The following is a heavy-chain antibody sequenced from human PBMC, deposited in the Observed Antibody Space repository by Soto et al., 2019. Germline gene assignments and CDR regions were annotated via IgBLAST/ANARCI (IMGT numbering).Heavy chain of an antibody. CDR3: ARDLTGTTYH. CDR2: ISYDGGDQ. CDR1: GFPFSSYP. J-gene: IGHJ4*02. V-gene: IGHV3-30-3*01. D-gene: IGHD1-20*01. Sequence: GGSLRLSCAASGFPFSSYPMHWVRQAPGKGLEWVAFISYDGGDQSSADSVKGRFTISRDNAKSTLYLQMDNLRPQDSAVYYCARDLTGTTYHWGQGTLVTVSS.